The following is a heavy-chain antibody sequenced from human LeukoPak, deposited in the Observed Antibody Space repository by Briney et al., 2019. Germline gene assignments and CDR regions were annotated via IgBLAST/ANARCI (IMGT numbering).Heavy chain of an antibody. D-gene: IGHD2-21*01. Sequence: GGSLRLSCAAAGFNLNNYSINCDRQAPDNLLEWIAAVTGPGDTTYYADSVKGRFIISRDSFKDILYLQMNRLGAEDTALYYCAKGAAIDHWGQGTLVTVSS. CDR2: VTGPGDTT. CDR1: GFNLNNYS. J-gene: IGHJ4*02. CDR3: AKGAAIDH. V-gene: IGHV3-23*01.